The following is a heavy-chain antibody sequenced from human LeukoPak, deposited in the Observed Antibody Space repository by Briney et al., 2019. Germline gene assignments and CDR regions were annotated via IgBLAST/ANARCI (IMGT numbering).Heavy chain of an antibody. D-gene: IGHD3-22*01. Sequence: GGSLRLSCAASGFTFSSYSMNWVRQAPGKGLEWVSYISSSSSTIYYADSVKGRFTISRDNAKNSLYLQMNSLRAEDTAVYYCARAYYYDSSGYYYRVSDYWGQGTLVTVSS. J-gene: IGHJ4*02. V-gene: IGHV3-48*01. CDR1: GFTFSSYS. CDR2: ISSSSSTI. CDR3: ARAYYYDSSGYYYRVSDY.